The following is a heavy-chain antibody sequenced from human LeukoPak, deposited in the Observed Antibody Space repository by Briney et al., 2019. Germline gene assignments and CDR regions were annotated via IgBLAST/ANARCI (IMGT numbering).Heavy chain of an antibody. V-gene: IGHV4-39*01. J-gene: IGHJ5*02. CDR3: ARYWLLSGSSFNWFDP. CDR1: GGSISSSSYY. Sequence: SETLSLTCTVSGGSISSSSYYWGWIRQPPGKGLEWIGSIYYSGSTYYNPSLKSRVTISVDTSKNQFSLKLSSVTAADTAVYYCARYWLLSGSSFNWFDPWGQGTLVTVSS. D-gene: IGHD3-10*01. CDR2: IYYSGST.